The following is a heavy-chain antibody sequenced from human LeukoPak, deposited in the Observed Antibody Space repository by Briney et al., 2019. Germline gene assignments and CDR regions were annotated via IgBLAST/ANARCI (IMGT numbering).Heavy chain of an antibody. V-gene: IGHV5-51*01. J-gene: IGHJ4*02. CDR2: IYPGDSDT. CDR3: ARPPGTTGTTSKWTN. Sequence: GESLKISCKASGDRFTSYWVAWVRQKPGKGLEWMGIIYPGDSDTRYSPSFQGQVTISADKSISTAYLQWSSLKASDTAMYYCARPPGTTGTTSKWTNWGQGTLVTVSS. D-gene: IGHD1-1*01. CDR1: GDRFTSYW.